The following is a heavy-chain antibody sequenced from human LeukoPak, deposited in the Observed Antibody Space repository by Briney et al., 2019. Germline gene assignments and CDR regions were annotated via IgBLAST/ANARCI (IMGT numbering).Heavy chain of an antibody. CDR1: GYTFTGYY. D-gene: IGHD6-19*01. Sequence: GASVKVSCKASGYTFTGYYMHWVRQAPGQGLEWMGWINPNSGGTNYAQKFQGRVTMTRDTSISTAYMELSRLRSDDTAVYYCATIAVAGKPGGDAFDIWGQGTMVTVSS. CDR2: INPNSGGT. V-gene: IGHV1-2*02. J-gene: IGHJ3*02. CDR3: ATIAVAGKPGGDAFDI.